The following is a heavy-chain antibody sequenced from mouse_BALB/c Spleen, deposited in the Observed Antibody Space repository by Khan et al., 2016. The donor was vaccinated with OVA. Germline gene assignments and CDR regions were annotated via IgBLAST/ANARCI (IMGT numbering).Heavy chain of an antibody. CDR1: GYSFTAYY. V-gene: IGHV1-26*01. D-gene: IGHD2-14*01. CDR2: INPNNDNT. Sequence: VQLKESGPDLVKTGASVKISCKASGYSFTAYYMNWVKLSHGKSLECIGRINPNNDNTNYNQKFKGKALLNVDTSSSTAYMDLRSRTSEDSSVYFCARGYDFFAYWGQGTLVTVSA. CDR3: ARGYDFFAY. J-gene: IGHJ3*01.